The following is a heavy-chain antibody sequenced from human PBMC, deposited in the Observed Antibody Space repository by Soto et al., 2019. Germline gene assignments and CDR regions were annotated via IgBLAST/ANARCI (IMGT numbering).Heavy chain of an antibody. CDR2: IYYSGNT. Sequence: PSETLSLTCSVSSASLSSSTYYWSWIRQPPGRGPGWIGSIYYSGNTYYKPSLKSRVSISIDTSRNQFSLKLTSVTAADTGVYYCASSSPFHYWGPGILVTVSS. D-gene: IGHD6-6*01. V-gene: IGHV4-39*01. J-gene: IGHJ4*02. CDR1: SASLSSSTYY. CDR3: ASSSPFHY.